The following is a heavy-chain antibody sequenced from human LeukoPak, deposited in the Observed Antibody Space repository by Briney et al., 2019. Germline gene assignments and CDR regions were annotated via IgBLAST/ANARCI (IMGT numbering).Heavy chain of an antibody. V-gene: IGHV3-30*02. CDR3: AKDGEPYCSSTSCHNYYYMDV. CDR1: GFTFSSYG. CDR2: IRYDGSNK. Sequence: PGGSLRLSCAASGFTFSSYGMHWVRQAPGKGLEWVAFIRYDGSNKYYADSVKGRFTISRDNSKNTLYLQMNSLRAEDTAVYYCAKDGEPYCSSTSCHNYYYMDVWGKGTTVTVSS. D-gene: IGHD2-2*01. J-gene: IGHJ6*03.